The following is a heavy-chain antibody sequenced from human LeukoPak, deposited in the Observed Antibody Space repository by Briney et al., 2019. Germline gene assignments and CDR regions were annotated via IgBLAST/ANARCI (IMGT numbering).Heavy chain of an antibody. Sequence: GGSLRLSCAASGFTFSSYAMSWVRQAPGKRLEWVSGISGSGGSTYYADSVKGRFTVSRDNAKNSLYLEMNSLRVDDTAVYYCAREGTMISSFDYWGQGTLVTVSS. CDR3: AREGTMISSFDY. V-gene: IGHV3-23*01. J-gene: IGHJ4*02. CDR1: GFTFSSYA. CDR2: ISGSGGST. D-gene: IGHD3-22*01.